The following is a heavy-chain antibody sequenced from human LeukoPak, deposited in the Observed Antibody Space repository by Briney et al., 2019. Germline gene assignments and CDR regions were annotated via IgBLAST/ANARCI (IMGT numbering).Heavy chain of an antibody. Sequence: GGSLRLSCAASGFTFSSYEMNWVRQAPGKGLEWVSYISNSGSPIYYADSVKGRFTISRDNAKNSLYLQMNSLRAEDTAVYYCTTYYYASSACKDWGQGTLVTVAS. D-gene: IGHD3-22*01. CDR3: TTYYYASSACKD. V-gene: IGHV3-48*03. J-gene: IGHJ4*02. CDR1: GFTFSSYE. CDR2: ISNSGSPI.